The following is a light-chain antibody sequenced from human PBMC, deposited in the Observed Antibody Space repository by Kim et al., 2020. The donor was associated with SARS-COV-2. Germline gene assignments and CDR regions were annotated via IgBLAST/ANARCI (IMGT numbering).Light chain of an antibody. CDR3: QQYGSSPRT. Sequence: SPGERATLCCRASQSVSICYLAWYQQRPGQAPRLLSYGASSRATGIPDRFSGSGSGTDFTLTISRVEPEDFAVYYCQQYGSSPRTFGQGTKVDIK. J-gene: IGKJ1*01. CDR2: GAS. CDR1: QSVSICY. V-gene: IGKV3-20*01.